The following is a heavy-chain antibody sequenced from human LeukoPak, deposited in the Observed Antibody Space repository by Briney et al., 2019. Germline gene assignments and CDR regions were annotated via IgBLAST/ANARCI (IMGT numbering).Heavy chain of an antibody. J-gene: IGHJ4*02. Sequence: ASVKVSCKASGGTFSSYAISWVRQAPGQGLEWMGGIIPIFGTANYAQKFQGRVTITADESTSTAYMELSGLRSEDTAVYYCARGGVAGTFDYWGQGTLVTVSS. V-gene: IGHV1-69*13. CDR1: GGTFSSYA. CDR2: IIPIFGTA. D-gene: IGHD6-19*01. CDR3: ARGGVAGTFDY.